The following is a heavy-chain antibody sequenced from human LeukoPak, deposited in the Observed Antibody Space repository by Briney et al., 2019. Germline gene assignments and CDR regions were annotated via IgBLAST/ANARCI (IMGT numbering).Heavy chain of an antibody. J-gene: IGHJ4*02. CDR3: ARDRRGGGGSYFDY. CDR2: IYSGGST. CDR1: GFTVSTNY. Sequence: PGGSLRLSCAASGFTVSTNYMNWVRQAPGKGLEWVSVIYSGGSTYYADSVKGRFTISRDNSKNTLYLQMNSLRAEDTAVYYCARDRRGGGGSYFDYWGQGTLVTVSS. D-gene: IGHD1-26*01. V-gene: IGHV3-66*01.